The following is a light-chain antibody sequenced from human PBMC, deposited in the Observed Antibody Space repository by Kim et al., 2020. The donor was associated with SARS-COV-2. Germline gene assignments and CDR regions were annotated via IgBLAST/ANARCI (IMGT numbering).Light chain of an antibody. V-gene: IGKV1D-13*01. CDR2: DAS. CDR1: QGISSA. Sequence: SLSASVGDRVTITCRASQGISSALAWYQQKPGKAPKLLIYDASSLESGVPSRFSGSGSGTDFTLTISSLQPEDFATYYCQQFNNYLFGQGTKLEI. J-gene: IGKJ2*01. CDR3: QQFNNYL.